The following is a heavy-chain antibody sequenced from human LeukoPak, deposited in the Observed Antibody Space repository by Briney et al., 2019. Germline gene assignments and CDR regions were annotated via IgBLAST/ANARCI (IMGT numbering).Heavy chain of an antibody. CDR3: ARAIVDY. D-gene: IGHD2-21*01. V-gene: IGHV3-7*01. Sequence: GGSLRLSCAASRFTFSTYWMSWVRQAPGKGLEWVANIKEDRSEKYYVDSVKGRFTISRDNAKNSLYLQMSSLRAEDTAVYYCARAIVDYWGQGTLVTVSS. CDR1: RFTFSTYW. CDR2: IKEDRSEK. J-gene: IGHJ4*02.